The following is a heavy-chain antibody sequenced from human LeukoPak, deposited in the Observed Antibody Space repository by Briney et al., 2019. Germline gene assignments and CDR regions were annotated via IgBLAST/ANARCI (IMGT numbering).Heavy chain of an antibody. CDR2: IYYSGST. D-gene: IGHD2-8*01. Sequence: SETLSLTCTVSGGSISSYYWSWIRQPPGKGLEWIGYIYYSGSTNYNPSLKSRVTISVDTSKNQFSLKLSSVTAADTAVYYCARVRILYPTWFDPWGQGTLVTVSS. CDR1: GGSISSYY. J-gene: IGHJ5*02. CDR3: ARVRILYPTWFDP. V-gene: IGHV4-59*01.